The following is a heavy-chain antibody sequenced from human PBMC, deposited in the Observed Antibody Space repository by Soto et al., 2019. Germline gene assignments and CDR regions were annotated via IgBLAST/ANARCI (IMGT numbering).Heavy chain of an antibody. Sequence: LSLTCTVSGGSISSYYWSWIRQPPGKGLEWIGYIYYSGSTNYNPSLKSRVTISVDTSKNQFSLKLSSVTAADTAVYYCARGPGGSSWYYDYWGQGTLVTVSS. CDR1: GGSISSYY. CDR3: ARGPGGSSWYYDY. D-gene: IGHD6-13*01. CDR2: IYYSGST. J-gene: IGHJ4*02. V-gene: IGHV4-59*01.